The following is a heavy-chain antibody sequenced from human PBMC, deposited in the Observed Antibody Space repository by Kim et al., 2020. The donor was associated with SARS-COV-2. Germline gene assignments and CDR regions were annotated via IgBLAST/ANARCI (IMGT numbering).Heavy chain of an antibody. Sequence: GGSLRLSCAASGFTFSRYSMNWVRQAPGKGLEWVSYISSSSSTIYYADSVKGRFTISRDNAKNSLYLQMNSLRDEDTAVYYCARDGWIQLWRGSNWFDPWGQGTLVTLSS. V-gene: IGHV3-48*02. CDR1: GFTFSRYS. CDR2: ISSSSSTI. J-gene: IGHJ5*02. D-gene: IGHD5-18*01. CDR3: ARDGWIQLWRGSNWFDP.